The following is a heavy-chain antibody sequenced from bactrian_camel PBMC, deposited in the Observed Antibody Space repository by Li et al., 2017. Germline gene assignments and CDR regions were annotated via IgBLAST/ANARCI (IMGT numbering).Heavy chain of an antibody. V-gene: IGHV3S53*01. CDR2: IDSDGTT. CDR3: AADLGAVHFSDSCLDFSY. CDR1: TWKYSTYC. D-gene: IGHD4*01. Sequence: HVQLVESGGGSVQAGGSLRLSWARSTWKYSTYCTGWFRQAPGKEREWVAGIDSDGTTSYTDSVKDRFTLSVDNAKNTLYLQMNSLEVEDTAIYYCAADLGAVHFSDSCLDFSYWGQGTQVTVS. J-gene: IGHJ6*01.